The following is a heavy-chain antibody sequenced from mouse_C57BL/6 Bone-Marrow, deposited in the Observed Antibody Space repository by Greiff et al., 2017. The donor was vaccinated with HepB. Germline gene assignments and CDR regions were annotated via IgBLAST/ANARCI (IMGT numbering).Heavy chain of an antibody. CDR3: ARGRGLPYYFDY. J-gene: IGHJ2*01. Sequence: QVQLKQPGAELVRPGSSVKLSCKASGYTFTSYWMHWVKQRPIQGLEWIGNIDPSDSETHYNQKFKDKATLTVDKSSSTAYMQLSSLTSEDSAVYYCARGRGLPYYFDYWGQGTTLTVSS. D-gene: IGHD2-2*01. V-gene: IGHV1-52*01. CDR1: GYTFTSYW. CDR2: IDPSDSET.